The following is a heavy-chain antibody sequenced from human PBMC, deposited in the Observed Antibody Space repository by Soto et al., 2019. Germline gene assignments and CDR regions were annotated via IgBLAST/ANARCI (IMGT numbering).Heavy chain of an antibody. CDR2: IYYSGST. J-gene: IGHJ5*02. V-gene: IGHV4-59*01. D-gene: IGHD3-9*01. CDR3: AREAGIRYPSDP. CDR1: GGSMSSYY. Sequence: QVQLQESGPGLVKPSETLSLTCTVSGGSMSSYYWNWIRQSPGKGLEWIGYIYYSGSTNYNPSLKSRVTISVGTSRNQFSLKLSSVTAADTAIYYCAREAGIRYPSDPWGQGTLVTVSS.